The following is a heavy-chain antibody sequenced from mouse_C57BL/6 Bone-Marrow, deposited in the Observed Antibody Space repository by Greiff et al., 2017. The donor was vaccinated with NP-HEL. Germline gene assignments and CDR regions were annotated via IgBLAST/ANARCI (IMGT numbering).Heavy chain of an antibody. CDR1: GFTFSDFY. J-gene: IGHJ4*01. CDR3: ARDARDYDAMDY. V-gene: IGHV7-1*01. CDR2: SRNKANDYTT. Sequence: EVKVVESGGGLVQSGRSLRLSCATSGFTFSDFYMEWVRQAPGKGLEWIAASRNKANDYTTEYSASVKGRFIVSRDTSQSILYLQMNALRAEDTAIYYCARDARDYDAMDYWGQGTSVTVSS.